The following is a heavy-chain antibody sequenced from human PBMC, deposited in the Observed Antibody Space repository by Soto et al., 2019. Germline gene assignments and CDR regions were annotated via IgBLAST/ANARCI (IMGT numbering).Heavy chain of an antibody. D-gene: IGHD3-10*01. CDR2: ISAYNGNT. CDR3: ARDLVRGARHSLLYYSGMDV. Sequence: QVPLVQSGAEVKKPGASVKVSCKASGYTFTSYGISWVRQAPGQGLEWMGWISAYNGNTNYAQQLQGRVTMTTDTSTSTADMELRSLRSDDTAVYYCARDLVRGARHSLLYYSGMDVWGQGTTVTVSS. CDR1: GYTFTSYG. J-gene: IGHJ6*02. V-gene: IGHV1-18*01.